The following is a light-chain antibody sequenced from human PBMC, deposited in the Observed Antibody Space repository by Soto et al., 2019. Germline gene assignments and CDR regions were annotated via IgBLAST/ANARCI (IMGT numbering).Light chain of an antibody. CDR2: GAS. Sequence: LILTQSPGTLSLSPGERATLSCRASESVRYNSLAGYQQHPGLAPRLLIFGASSRATGIPDRFTGTGSGGDFSLTISRLEPDDSEVNFCHHYGYGADTFGQGTKLEIK. V-gene: IGKV3-20*01. CDR1: ESVRYNS. J-gene: IGKJ2*01. CDR3: HHYGYGADT.